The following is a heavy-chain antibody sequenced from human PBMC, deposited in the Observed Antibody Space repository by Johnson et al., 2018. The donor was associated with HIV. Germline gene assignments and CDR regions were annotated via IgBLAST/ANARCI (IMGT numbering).Heavy chain of an antibody. Sequence: QVQLVESGGGVVQPGKSLTLSCVGSGLSFSNFGIHWVRQAPGKGPEWVAVISFDGNLKKYADSVKGRFTISRDNAKNSLYLQMNSLRAEDTAVYYCATGDGRGAFDIWGQGTMVTVSS. CDR1: GLSFSNFG. CDR2: ISFDGNLK. CDR3: ATGDGRGAFDI. V-gene: IGHV3-30*03. J-gene: IGHJ3*02. D-gene: IGHD7-27*01.